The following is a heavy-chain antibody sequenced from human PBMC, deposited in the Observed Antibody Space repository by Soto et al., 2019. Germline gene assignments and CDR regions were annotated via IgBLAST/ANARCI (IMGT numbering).Heavy chain of an antibody. V-gene: IGHV3-30*18. CDR3: AKDRDYYGSGSYSYGMDV. J-gene: IGHJ6*02. CDR2: ISYDGSNK. D-gene: IGHD3-10*01. Sequence: QVQLVESGGGVVQPGRSLRLSCAASGFTFSSYGMHWVRQAPGKGLEWVAVISYDGSNKYYADSVKGRFTISRDNSKNTLDLQMNSLRAEDTAVYYCAKDRDYYGSGSYSYGMDVWGQGTTVTVSS. CDR1: GFTFSSYG.